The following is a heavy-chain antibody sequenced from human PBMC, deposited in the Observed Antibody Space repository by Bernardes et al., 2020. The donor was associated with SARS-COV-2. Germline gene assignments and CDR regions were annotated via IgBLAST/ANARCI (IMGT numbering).Heavy chain of an antibody. CDR2: IYWDDDK. CDR3: ALASLYPYYYGMDV. D-gene: IGHD2-8*01. V-gene: IGHV2-5*02. Sequence: SVPTLVKPTQTLTLTCTFSGFSLSTSGVGVGWIRQPPGKALEWLALIYWDDDKRYSPSLKSRLTITKDTSKNQVVLTMTNMDPVDTATYYCALASLYPYYYGMDVWGQGTTVTVSS. CDR1: GFSLSTSGVG. J-gene: IGHJ6*02.